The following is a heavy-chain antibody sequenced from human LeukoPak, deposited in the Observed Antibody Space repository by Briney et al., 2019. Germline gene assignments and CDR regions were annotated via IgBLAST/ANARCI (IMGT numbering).Heavy chain of an antibody. CDR3: AKDTIRGGY. J-gene: IGHJ4*02. CDR2: ISWNSGSI. Sequence: GGSLRLSCAASGFTFDDYAMHWVRQAPGKGLEWVSGISWNSGSIGYADSVKGRFTISRDNSKNTLYLQMNSLRAEDTAVYYCAKDTIRGGYWGQGTLVTVSS. V-gene: IGHV3-9*01. CDR1: GFTFDDYA. D-gene: IGHD3-16*01.